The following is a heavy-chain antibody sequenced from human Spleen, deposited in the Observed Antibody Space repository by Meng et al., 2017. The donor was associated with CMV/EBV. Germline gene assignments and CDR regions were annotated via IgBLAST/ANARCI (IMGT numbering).Heavy chain of an antibody. J-gene: IGHJ4*02. V-gene: IGHV3-21*01. CDR3: ARVVDSSGYGGFHFTGFDY. Sequence: GESLKISCAASGFTFSTYWMNWVRQVPGKGLEWVSSITGDSTYIYHADSVKGRFTISRDNSKNTLYLQMNSLRAEDTAVYYCARVVDSSGYGGFHFTGFDYWGQGTLVTVSS. D-gene: IGHD3-22*01. CDR1: GFTFSTYW. CDR2: ITGDSTYI.